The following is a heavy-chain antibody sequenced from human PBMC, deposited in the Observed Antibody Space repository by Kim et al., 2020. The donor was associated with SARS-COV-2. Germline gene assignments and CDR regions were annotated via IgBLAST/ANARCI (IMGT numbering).Heavy chain of an antibody. D-gene: IGHD2-2*01. J-gene: IGHJ4*02. CDR3: AKDLVPVYCSSTSCYEHGGFDY. Sequence: GGSLRLSCAASGFTFSSYAMSWVRQAPGKGLEWVSAISGSGGSTYYADSVKGRFIISRDNSKNTQYLQMNSLSAEDTAVYYCAKDLVPVYCSSTSCYEHGGFDYLGQGTLVTVSS. CDR2: ISGSGGST. V-gene: IGHV3-23*01. CDR1: GFTFSSYA.